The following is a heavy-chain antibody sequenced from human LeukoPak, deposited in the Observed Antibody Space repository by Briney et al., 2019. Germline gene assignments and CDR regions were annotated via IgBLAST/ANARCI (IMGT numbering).Heavy chain of an antibody. CDR1: GGSISSSSYY. CDR2: IYYSGST. D-gene: IGHD5-12*01. CDR3: ARERVATIDTVSEVMDV. V-gene: IGHV4-39*07. J-gene: IGHJ6*03. Sequence: SETLSLTCTVSGGSISSSSYYWGWIRQPPGKGLEWIGSIYYSGSTYYNPSLKSRVTISVDTSKNQFSLKLSSVTAADTAVYYCARERVATIDTVSEVMDVWGKGTTVTVSS.